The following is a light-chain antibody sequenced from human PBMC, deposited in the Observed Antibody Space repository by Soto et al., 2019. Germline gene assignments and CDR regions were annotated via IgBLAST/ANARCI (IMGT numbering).Light chain of an antibody. Sequence: DIQMTQSPSTLSVSVGDRVTITCRASQSISSWLAWYQQKPGKAPKLLIYDASSLESGVPSRFSGSGSGTEFTLTISSLQPDDFATYYCQQYNSYCTFGQGTKV. V-gene: IGKV1-5*01. CDR2: DAS. J-gene: IGKJ1*01. CDR1: QSISSW. CDR3: QQYNSYCT.